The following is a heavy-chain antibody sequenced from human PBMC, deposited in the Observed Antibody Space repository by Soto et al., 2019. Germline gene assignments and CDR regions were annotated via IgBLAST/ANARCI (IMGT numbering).Heavy chain of an antibody. Sequence: GASVKVSCKACGGTISSYTFSWVRQAPEQGLEWMGRVIPNLGVTNYAKKFQGRFTIVVDTSTSTAYMELNSLRYEDTAVYYCARDKGYCSDTSCPDFDYWGQGTLVTVSS. J-gene: IGHJ4*02. CDR2: VIPNLGVT. CDR1: GGTISSYT. V-gene: IGHV1-69*04. CDR3: ARDKGYCSDTSCPDFDY. D-gene: IGHD2-15*01.